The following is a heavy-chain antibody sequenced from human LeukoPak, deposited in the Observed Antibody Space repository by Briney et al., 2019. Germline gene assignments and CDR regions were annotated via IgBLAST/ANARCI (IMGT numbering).Heavy chain of an antibody. CDR1: GFTFSRRT. Sequence: GGSLRLSCSASGFTFSRRTMHWVRQAPGKGLEWVSSISSSSSYIYYADSVKGRFTISRDNAKNSLYLQMNSLRAEDTAVYYCARALPGSSFDYWGQGTLVTVSS. J-gene: IGHJ4*02. CDR3: ARALPGSSFDY. V-gene: IGHV3-21*01. CDR2: ISSSSSYI. D-gene: IGHD3-10*01.